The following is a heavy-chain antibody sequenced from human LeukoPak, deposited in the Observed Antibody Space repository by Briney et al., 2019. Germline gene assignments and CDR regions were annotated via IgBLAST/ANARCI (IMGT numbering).Heavy chain of an antibody. CDR3: ARGDLWGAYPQYNWFDP. J-gene: IGHJ5*02. D-gene: IGHD3-3*01. V-gene: IGHV4-38-2*01. Sequence: SETLSLTCAVSGYSISSGYYWGWIRQSPGKGLEWIGNMYHRESPYYNPSLKSRVTISVDTSKNQFYLTLSSVTAADTAVYYCARGDLWGAYPQYNWFDPSGQGTLVTVSS. CDR1: GYSISSGYY. CDR2: MYHRESP.